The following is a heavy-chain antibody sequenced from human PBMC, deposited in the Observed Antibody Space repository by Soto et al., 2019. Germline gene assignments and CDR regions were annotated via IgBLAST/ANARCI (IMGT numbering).Heavy chain of an antibody. Sequence: EVQLLESGGGLLQPGGSLRLSCAASGFTFSSYAMSWVRQAPGKGLDWVSGISSRGDYTYYADSVKGRFTISRDNSKNTLYLQMNSLGAEDTALYYCAKDRQCELQGWYFDLWCRGTLVSVSS. CDR1: GFTFSSYA. D-gene: IGHD1-26*01. J-gene: IGHJ2*01. V-gene: IGHV3-23*01. CDR3: AKDRQCELQGWYFDL. CDR2: ISSRGDYT.